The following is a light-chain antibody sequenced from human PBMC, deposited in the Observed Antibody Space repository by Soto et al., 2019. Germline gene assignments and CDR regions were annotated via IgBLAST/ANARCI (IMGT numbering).Light chain of an antibody. CDR3: SSYTTSNTRQIV. CDR1: SSDVVGYNY. Sequence: QSVLTQPASVSGSPVQSITISCTGTSSDVVGYNYVSWYQHHPGKAPKLIIYDVSNRPSGVSIRFSGSKSDNTASLTISGLQPEDEADYHCSSYTTSNTRQIVFGTGTKVTVL. CDR2: DVS. J-gene: IGLJ1*01. V-gene: IGLV2-14*03.